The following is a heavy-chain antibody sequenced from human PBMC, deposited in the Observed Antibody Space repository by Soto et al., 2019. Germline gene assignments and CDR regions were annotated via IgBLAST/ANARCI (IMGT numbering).Heavy chain of an antibody. V-gene: IGHV4-30-2*01. Sequence: PSETLSLTCAVSGGSISSGGYSWSWIRQPPGKGLEWIGYIYHSGSTYYNPSLKSRVTISVDRSKNQFSLKLSSVTAADTAVYYCARVGSKSFYYATDVWGQGTTVTVSS. J-gene: IGHJ6*02. CDR3: ARVGSKSFYYATDV. D-gene: IGHD4-4*01. CDR1: GGSISSGGYS. CDR2: IYHSGST.